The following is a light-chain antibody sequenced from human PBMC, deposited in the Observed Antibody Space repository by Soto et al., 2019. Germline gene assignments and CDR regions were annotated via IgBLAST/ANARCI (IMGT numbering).Light chain of an antibody. CDR3: QQSHGIPYT. V-gene: IGKV1-39*01. Sequence: DIQMTQSPSSLSASVGDRATITCRASQTISTYLNWYQQKPGKAAKLLLYAASTLQSGVPSRFSGSGSGTDFTLTINSLQAEDFATYYCQQSHGIPYTFGQGTKLEIK. J-gene: IGKJ2*01. CDR1: QTISTY. CDR2: AAS.